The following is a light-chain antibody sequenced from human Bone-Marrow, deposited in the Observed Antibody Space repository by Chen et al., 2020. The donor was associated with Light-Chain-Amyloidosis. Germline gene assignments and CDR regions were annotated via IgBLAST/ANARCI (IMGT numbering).Light chain of an antibody. CDR3: QKYNNWPRT. J-gene: IGKJ2*01. CDR1: QSVSSN. Sequence: EIVMTQSPATLPVSPGERATLSCRASQSVSSNLAWSQQKPGQAPRLHSYGASTRATGIPARFSGSGSGTEFTLTISSLQSEDCGVKYSQKYNNWPRTFGQGTKLEIK. CDR2: GAS. V-gene: IGKV3-15*01.